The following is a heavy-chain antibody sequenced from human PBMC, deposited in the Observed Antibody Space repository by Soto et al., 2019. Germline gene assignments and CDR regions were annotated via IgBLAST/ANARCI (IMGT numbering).Heavy chain of an antibody. Sequence: QLQLQESGPGLVKPSETLSLTCTVSGGSISSSSYYWGWIRQLPGKGLEWIGSIYYSGSTYYNPSLKSRVTISVDTSKNQFSLKLSSVTAADTAVYYCARRYSSGWVNFDYWGQGTLVTVSS. V-gene: IGHV4-39*01. CDR2: IYYSGST. CDR3: ARRYSSGWVNFDY. J-gene: IGHJ4*02. D-gene: IGHD6-19*01. CDR1: GGSISSSSYY.